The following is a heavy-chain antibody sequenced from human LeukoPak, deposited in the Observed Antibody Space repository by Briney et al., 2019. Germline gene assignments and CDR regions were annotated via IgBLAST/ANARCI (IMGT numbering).Heavy chain of an antibody. CDR2: IYYTGST. D-gene: IGHD1-26*01. J-gene: IGHJ4*02. CDR1: GASISGGTYY. V-gene: IGHV4-39*01. Sequence: PSETLSLTCSVSGASISGGTYYWGWIRQPPGKGLEWIGSIYYTGSTYDNPSLKSRVTISVDTSKNQFSPKLSSVTAADTAVYYCARRGGSGRAFDYWGQGTLVTVSS. CDR3: ARRGGSGRAFDY.